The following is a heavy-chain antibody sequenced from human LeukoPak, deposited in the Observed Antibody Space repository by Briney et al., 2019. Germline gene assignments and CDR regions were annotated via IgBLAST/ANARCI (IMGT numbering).Heavy chain of an antibody. D-gene: IGHD5-12*01. CDR3: ARAGYSGYDFGYYYGMDV. Sequence: ASVKASCKASGYTFTSYYMHWVRQAPGQGLEWMGIINPSGGSTSYAQKFQGRVTMTRDTSTSTVYMELSSLRSEDTAVYYCARAGYSGYDFGYYYGMDVWGQGTTVTVSS. CDR1: GYTFTSYY. J-gene: IGHJ6*02. V-gene: IGHV1-46*01. CDR2: INPSGGST.